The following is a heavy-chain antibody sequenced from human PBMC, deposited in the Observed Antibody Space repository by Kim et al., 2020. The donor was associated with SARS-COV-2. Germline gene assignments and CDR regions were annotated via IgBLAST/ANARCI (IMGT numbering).Heavy chain of an antibody. CDR2: IWYDGRNK. J-gene: IGHJ4*02. CDR3: ARTSGYWGYYFDY. D-gene: IGHD3-22*01. V-gene: IGHV3-33*01. CDR1: GFTFSSYG. Sequence: GGSLRLSCAASGFTFSSYGMHWVRQAPGKGLEWVAVIWYDGRNKYYADAVKGGFTISRDTSKNTLYLQMNSLRAENTAVYYCARTSGYWGYYFDYWGQGTLVTGSS.